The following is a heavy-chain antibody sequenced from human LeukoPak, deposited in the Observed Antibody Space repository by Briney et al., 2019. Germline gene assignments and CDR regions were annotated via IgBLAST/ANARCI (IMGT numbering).Heavy chain of an antibody. J-gene: IGHJ6*03. CDR2: ISGSSGST. CDR3: ARKGGATTYGYYYYYMDV. Sequence: GGSLRLSCAASGFTFSSYGMSWVRQAPGKGLEWVSGISGSSGSTYYADSVKGRFTISRDNAKNSLYLQTNSLRAEDTAVYYCARKGGATTYGYYYYYMDVWGKGTTVTISS. CDR1: GFTFSSYG. D-gene: IGHD1-26*01. V-gene: IGHV3-23*01.